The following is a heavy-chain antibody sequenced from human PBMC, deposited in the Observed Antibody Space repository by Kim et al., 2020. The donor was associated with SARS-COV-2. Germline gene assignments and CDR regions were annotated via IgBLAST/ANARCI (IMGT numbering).Heavy chain of an antibody. J-gene: IGHJ5*02. D-gene: IGHD3-9*01. CDR1: GFTFSDHY. CDR3: ARDPHYSANWLLDP. CDR2: ISTTSSNI. V-gene: IGHV3-11*01. Sequence: GGSLRLSCEASGFTFSDHYMSWIRQAPGKGLEWISYISTTSSNIYYADSVKGRFTVSRDNSKKSLYLQMDSLRAEDTAVYFCARDPHYSANWLLDPWGQGTLVTVSS.